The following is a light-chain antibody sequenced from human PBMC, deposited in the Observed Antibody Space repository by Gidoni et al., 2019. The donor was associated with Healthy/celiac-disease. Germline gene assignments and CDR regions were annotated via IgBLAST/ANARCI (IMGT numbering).Light chain of an antibody. CDR1: QSVSSSY. CDR3: QHYGSSPT. CDR2: GSS. V-gene: IGKV3-20*01. Sequence: EIVLTQSPGTLSLSPGERATLSCRASQSVSSSYLAWYQQKPGQAPRLLIYGSSSRATGIPDRFSGSGSGTDFTLTISRLAPEDFAVYYCQHYGSSPTFGQGTKVEIK. J-gene: IGKJ1*01.